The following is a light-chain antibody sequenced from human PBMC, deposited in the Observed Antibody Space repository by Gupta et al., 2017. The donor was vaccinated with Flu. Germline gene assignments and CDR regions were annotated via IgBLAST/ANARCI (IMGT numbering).Light chain of an antibody. J-gene: IGKJ5*01. Sequence: EIQITQSPSSLSSPVGDRVPIPGRVSEAINKYLRWYQQKPGKAPKLLIYAASILESGVPSRFSGSGSGTDFTLSITRLEPEDVGTYYCKQNDGTPRAFGQGTRLDIK. CDR2: AAS. CDR3: KQNDGTPRA. V-gene: IGKV1-39*01. CDR1: EAINKY.